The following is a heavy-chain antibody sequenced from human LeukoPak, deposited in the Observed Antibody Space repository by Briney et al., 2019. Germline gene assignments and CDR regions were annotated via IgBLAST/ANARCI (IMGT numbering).Heavy chain of an antibody. CDR1: GFTFSSYA. CDR3: ARDPIWRGYSGYDSFSRSAFDI. V-gene: IGHV3-30-3*01. Sequence: PGGSLRLSCAASGFTFSSYAMHWVRQAPGKGLEWVAVISYDGSNKYYADSVKGRFTISRDNSKNTLYLQMNSLRAEDTAVYYCARDPIWRGYSGYDSFSRSAFDIWGQGTMVAVSS. D-gene: IGHD5-12*01. J-gene: IGHJ3*02. CDR2: ISYDGSNK.